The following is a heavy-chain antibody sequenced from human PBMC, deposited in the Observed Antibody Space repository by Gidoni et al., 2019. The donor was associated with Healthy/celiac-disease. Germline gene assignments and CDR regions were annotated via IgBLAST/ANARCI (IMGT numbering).Heavy chain of an antibody. V-gene: IGHV1-46*01. D-gene: IGHD2-2*01. Sequence: QVQLVQSGAEVKKPGASVKVSCKASGYTFTSYYMHWVRQAPGQGLEWMGIINPSGGSTSYAQKFQGRVTMTRDTSTSTVYMELSSLRSEDTAVYYCARAIVVVPAAMSGLSPVRAFDIWGQGTMVTVSS. CDR3: ARAIVVVPAAMSGLSPVRAFDI. CDR2: INPSGGST. J-gene: IGHJ3*02. CDR1: GYTFTSYY.